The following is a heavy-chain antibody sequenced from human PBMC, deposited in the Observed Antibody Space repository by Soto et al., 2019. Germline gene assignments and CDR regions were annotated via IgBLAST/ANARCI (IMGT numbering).Heavy chain of an antibody. V-gene: IGHV1-18*01. CDR2: ISAYNGNT. CDR3: ARDRHDSSGYYSEY. D-gene: IGHD3-22*01. CDR1: GYTFTSYG. Sequence: QVQLVQSGAEVKKPGASVKVSCKASGYTFTSYGISWVRQAPGQGLEWMGWISAYNGNTNYAQKLQGRVTMTTDTSTSTPYMELRSQRSDDKAVYYCARDRHDSSGYYSEYWGQGTLITVSS. J-gene: IGHJ4*02.